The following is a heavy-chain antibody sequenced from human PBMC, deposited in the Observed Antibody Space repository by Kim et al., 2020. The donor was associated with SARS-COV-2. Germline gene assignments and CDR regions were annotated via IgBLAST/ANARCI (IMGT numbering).Heavy chain of an antibody. J-gene: IGHJ4*02. CDR1: A. CDR2: IRPNNGNP. V-gene: IGHV7-4-1*02. Sequence: AINWWRQAPEQGLEWMGWIRPNNGNPAYARDFKGRFVFALDPAVSTAYLEISNRKADDTAVYYCARDMCGNGVGSCPLDHWGQGTLAT. D-gene: IGHD2-8*01. CDR3: ARDMCGNGVGSCPLDH.